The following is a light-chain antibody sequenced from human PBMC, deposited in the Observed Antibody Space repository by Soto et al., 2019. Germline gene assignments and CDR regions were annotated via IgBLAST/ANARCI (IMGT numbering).Light chain of an antibody. J-gene: IGKJ1*01. V-gene: IGKV1-5*01. CDR2: PAS. CDR3: QQYNSYSSWT. Sequence: DIQMTQSPATMSGSVGDRVTLACRASQTISSWLAWYQQKPGKAPKLLIYPASTLHGGVPSRFSGSGSGTEFTLTIRSLQPDDFATYYCQQYNSYSSWTVGQGNKVDIK. CDR1: QTISSW.